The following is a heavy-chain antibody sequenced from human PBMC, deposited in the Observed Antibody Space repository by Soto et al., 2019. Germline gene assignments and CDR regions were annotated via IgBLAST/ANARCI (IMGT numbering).Heavy chain of an antibody. CDR3: ARVAYANGWSFDS. D-gene: IGHD2-2*01. CDR1: GFTFGSYW. V-gene: IGHV3-7*01. CDR2: IKQDGSDR. J-gene: IGHJ4*01. Sequence: GGSLRLSCAASGFTFGSYWMSWVRQAPGKGLEWVANIKQDGSDRYYVDSVKGRFTISRDNAKNSLYLQMNSLRAGDTAVYFCARVAYANGWSFDSWGQGSLVTVSS.